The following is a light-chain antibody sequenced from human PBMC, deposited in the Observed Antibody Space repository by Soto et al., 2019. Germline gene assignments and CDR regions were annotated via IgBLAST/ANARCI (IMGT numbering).Light chain of an antibody. Sequence: EIVLSQSPGTLSVSPGDGATLSCRASQTVGKDYLAWYQHRPGQAPRLLIHGASSRATGIPDRFSGSGSGTEFTLTIARLEPEDFAVYYCQQYDDLPRTFGQGTKVDIK. CDR3: QQYDDLPRT. CDR2: GAS. V-gene: IGKV3-20*01. CDR1: QTVGKDY. J-gene: IGKJ1*01.